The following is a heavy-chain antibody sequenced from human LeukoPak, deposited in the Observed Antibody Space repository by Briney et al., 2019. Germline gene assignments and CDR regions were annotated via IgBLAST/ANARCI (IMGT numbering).Heavy chain of an antibody. CDR2: SRNKANRYTT. V-gene: IGHV3-72*01. D-gene: IGHD3-10*01. Sequence: GGSLRLSCAVSGFTFSDHYMDWVRQAPGKGLEWVGRSRNKANRYTTEYAASVKGRFTISRDDSKNSLYLQMNSLKTEDTAVYYCTRIDGSGSYAVDYWGQGTLVTVSS. CDR3: TRIDGSGSYAVDY. J-gene: IGHJ4*02. CDR1: GFTFSDHY.